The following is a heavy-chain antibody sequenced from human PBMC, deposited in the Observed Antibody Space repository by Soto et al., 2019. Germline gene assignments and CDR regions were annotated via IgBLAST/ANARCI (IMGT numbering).Heavy chain of an antibody. V-gene: IGHV2-5*02. CDR3: AHRGDRAYEGVFDY. J-gene: IGHJ4*02. CDR2: IYWDEDR. D-gene: IGHD5-12*01. CDR1: GFSLSSNGMG. Sequence: QITLRESGPTLVKPTQTLTLTCTFSGFSLSSNGMGVGWIRQPPGQALEWLALIYWDEDRQYSQSRSSILTISKATSKNQVVLTMTNMEPLDTATYYCAHRGDRAYEGVFDYWGQGTLVTVSS.